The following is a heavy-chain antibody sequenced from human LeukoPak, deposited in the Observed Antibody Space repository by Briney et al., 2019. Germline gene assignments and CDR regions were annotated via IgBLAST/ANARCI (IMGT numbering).Heavy chain of an antibody. D-gene: IGHD5-18*01. V-gene: IGHV3-33*01. Sequence: GRSLRLSCAASGCIFSSYAMHWVRQAPGKGPELVAIIWYDGSNKYYAESVEGRFTISRDNSKNTLYLQMNSLRAEDTAVYSCARGLGYSYGYGIDYWGQGTLVIASS. J-gene: IGHJ4*02. CDR1: GCIFSSYA. CDR2: IWYDGSNK. CDR3: ARGLGYSYGYGIDY.